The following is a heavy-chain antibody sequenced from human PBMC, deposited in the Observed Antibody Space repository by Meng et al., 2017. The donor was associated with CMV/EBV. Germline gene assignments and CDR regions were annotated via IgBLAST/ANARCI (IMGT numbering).Heavy chain of an antibody. CDR1: GYTFSSYD. V-gene: IGHV1-8*01. J-gene: IGHJ4*02. CDR3: ARVVKWELGYYFDH. CDR2: MNPHSGNT. D-gene: IGHD1-26*01. Sequence: ASVKVSCKASGYTFSSYDINWVRQATGQGLEWMGWMNPHSGNTGYAQKIQGRITMTRNTSISTAYMELSSLRSEDTAVYYCARVVKWELGYYFDHWGQGSLVTVSS.